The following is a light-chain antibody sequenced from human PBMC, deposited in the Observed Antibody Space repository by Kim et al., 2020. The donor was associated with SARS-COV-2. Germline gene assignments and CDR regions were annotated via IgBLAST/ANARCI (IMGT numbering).Light chain of an antibody. CDR1: QSVRSN. CDR3: QQYANWPYG. Sequence: GSLGDMATISCRASQSVRSNVAWYQQKPGQAPRLLIYGASTRATGIPARFSGSGSGTEFSVTISSLQSEDFAVYYCQQYANWPYGFGQGTKLEIK. CDR2: GAS. V-gene: IGKV3-15*01. J-gene: IGKJ2*03.